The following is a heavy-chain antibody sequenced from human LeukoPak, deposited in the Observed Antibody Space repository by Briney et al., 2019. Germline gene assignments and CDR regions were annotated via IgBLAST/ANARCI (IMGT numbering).Heavy chain of an antibody. V-gene: IGHV3-30*01. D-gene: IGHD3-22*01. CDR3: ARDYSTGYFYFDY. J-gene: IGHJ4*02. CDR1: GFTFSNYA. Sequence: PGGSLRLSCAASGFTFSNYAMHWVRQAPGKGLQWVAGISYDAGSQFLADSVKGRFTISRDNSKSTLYLQMNSLRAEDTAVYYCARDYSTGYFYFDYWGQGTLVTVSS. CDR2: ISYDAGSQ.